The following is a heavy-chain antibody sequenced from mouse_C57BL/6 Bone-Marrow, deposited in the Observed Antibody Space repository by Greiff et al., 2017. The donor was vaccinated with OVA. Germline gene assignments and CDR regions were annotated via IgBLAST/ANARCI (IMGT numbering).Heavy chain of an antibody. CDR3: ARGGIYYGNYDWFVY. Sequence: EVKLVESGGGLVKPGGSLKLSCAASGFTFSDYGMHWVRQAPEKGLEWVAYISSGSSTIYYADTVKGRFTISRDNAKNTLFLQMTSLRSEDTAMYYCARGGIYYGNYDWFVYWGQGTLVTVSA. V-gene: IGHV5-17*01. D-gene: IGHD2-1*01. CDR1: GFTFSDYG. CDR2: ISSGSSTI. J-gene: IGHJ3*01.